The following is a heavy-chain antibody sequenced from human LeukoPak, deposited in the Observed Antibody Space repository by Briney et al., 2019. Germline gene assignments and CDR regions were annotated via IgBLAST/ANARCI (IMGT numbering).Heavy chain of an antibody. Sequence: GGSLRLSCEASGFTFSTYAMSWVRQAPGKGLEWVSIIYGSGDRTYYADSVKGRFTISRDNSKSTLYLQMNSLRAEDTAVYYCAKGPPIAVAGTAGGYWGQGTLVTVSS. V-gene: IGHV3-23*01. J-gene: IGHJ4*02. CDR1: GFTFSTYA. CDR2: IYGSGDRT. D-gene: IGHD6-19*01. CDR3: AKGPPIAVAGTAGGY.